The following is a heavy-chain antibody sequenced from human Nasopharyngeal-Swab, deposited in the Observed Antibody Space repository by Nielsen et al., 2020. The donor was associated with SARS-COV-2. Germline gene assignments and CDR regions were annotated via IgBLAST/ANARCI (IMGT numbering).Heavy chain of an antibody. CDR2: INPRGRRT. D-gene: IGHD2-2*02. CDR1: EHSFTNYF. CDR3: ARAYCSRTTCYRHAFDI. J-gene: IGHJ3*02. Sequence: ASVKVSCKASEHSFTNYFMRWVRQAPGQGLEWMGIINPRGRRTSSPQSFQGRLTLTRDTSTSTDYMELSSLTSEDSAVYFCARAYCSRTTCYRHAFDIWGPGTMITVSS. V-gene: IGHV1-46*01.